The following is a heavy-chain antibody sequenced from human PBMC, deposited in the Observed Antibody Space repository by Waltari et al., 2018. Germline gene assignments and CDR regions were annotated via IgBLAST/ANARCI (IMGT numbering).Heavy chain of an antibody. J-gene: IGHJ4*02. Sequence: QVQLVESGGGVVQPGGSVRLSCAASGFTFSSYVMHWVRQAPGKGLEWVAFIRYDGSNKYYADSVKGRFTISRDNSKNTLYLQMNSLRAEDTAVYYCAKGDSYGGTSDFDYWGQGTLVTVSS. CDR3: AKGDSYGGTSDFDY. CDR1: GFTFSSYV. D-gene: IGHD5-18*01. CDR2: IRYDGSNK. V-gene: IGHV3-30*02.